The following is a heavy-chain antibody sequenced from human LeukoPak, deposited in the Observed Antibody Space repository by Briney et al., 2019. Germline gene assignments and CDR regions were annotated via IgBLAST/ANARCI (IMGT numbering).Heavy chain of an antibody. CDR3: ARDMLAVPSNWFDP. V-gene: IGHV1-46*01. CDR1: GYTFTSYY. D-gene: IGHD2-8*01. CDR2: INPSCGGT. J-gene: IGHJ5*02. Sequence: ASVKVSCKASGYTFTSYYIHWVRQAPGQGLEWMGVINPSCGGTSYAQKFQGRVTMTRDTSTSTVYMDLRSLRSEDTAVYFCARDMLAVPSNWFDPWGQGTLVTVSS.